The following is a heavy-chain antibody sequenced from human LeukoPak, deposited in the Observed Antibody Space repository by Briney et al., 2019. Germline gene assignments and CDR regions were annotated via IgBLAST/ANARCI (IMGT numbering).Heavy chain of an antibody. J-gene: IGHJ3*02. CDR3: AKDHLYCGGDCQRDAFDI. CDR2: ISHDGSRK. CDR1: GFTFNSYG. D-gene: IGHD2-21*02. Sequence: GRSLRLSCAASGFTFNSYGMHWVRQAPGKGLEWVAVISHDGSRKYYADSVKGRFTISRDDSKNTLYLQMNSLRAEDTAVYYCAKDHLYCGGDCQRDAFDIWGQGTMVTVSS. V-gene: IGHV3-30*18.